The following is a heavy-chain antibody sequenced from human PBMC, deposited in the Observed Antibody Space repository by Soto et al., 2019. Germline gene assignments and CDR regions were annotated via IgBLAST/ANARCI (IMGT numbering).Heavy chain of an antibody. D-gene: IGHD3-16*01. J-gene: IGHJ3*02. CDR1: AFTFSSYW. CDR3: ARDLFEAARRGEYAFDI. CDR2: IKQDGSEK. V-gene: IGHV3-7*03. Sequence: GGSLRLSXAPSAFTFSSYWMSWVRQAPGKGLEWVANIKQDGSEKYYVDSVKGRFTISRDNAKNSLYLQMNSLRAEDTAVYYCARDLFEAARRGEYAFDIWGQGTMVTVSS.